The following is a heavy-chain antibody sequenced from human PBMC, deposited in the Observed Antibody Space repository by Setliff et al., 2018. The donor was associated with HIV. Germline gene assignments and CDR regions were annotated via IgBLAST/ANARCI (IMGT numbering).Heavy chain of an antibody. J-gene: IGHJ4*02. CDR1: GGSLSSYY. V-gene: IGHV4-59*08. CDR2: VYYSGAT. D-gene: IGHD6-6*01. CDR3: ARADSSTWSHYFDY. Sequence: SETLSLTCSVSGGSLSSYYWSWIRQPPGKGLEWIGYVYYSGATNYNPSLKSRVSMSVDTSKNQFSLRLSSVTAADTALYYCARADSSTWSHYFDYWGQGTLVTVSS.